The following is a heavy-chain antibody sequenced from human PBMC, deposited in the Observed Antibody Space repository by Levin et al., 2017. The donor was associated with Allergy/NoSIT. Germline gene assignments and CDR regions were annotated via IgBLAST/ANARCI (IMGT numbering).Heavy chain of an antibody. CDR2: INHSGST. CDR1: GGSFSGYY. CDR3: ARGHLIEETTVTTDYFDY. D-gene: IGHD4-17*01. J-gene: IGHJ4*02. V-gene: IGHV4-34*01. Sequence: SETLSLTCAVYGGSFSGYYWSWIRQPPGKGLEWIGEINHSGSTNYNPSLKSRVTISVDTSKNQFSLKLSSVTAADTAVYYCARGHLIEETTVTTDYFDYWGQGTLVTVSS.